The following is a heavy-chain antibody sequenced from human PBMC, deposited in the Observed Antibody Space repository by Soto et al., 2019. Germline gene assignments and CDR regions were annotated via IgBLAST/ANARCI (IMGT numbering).Heavy chain of an antibody. Sequence: QVQLVQSGAEVKKPGASVKVSCKASGYTFTSYGISWVRQAPGQGLEWMGWISAYNGNTNYAQKFQGRVTMTTDTSTSTAHMERRRMRSDDTAVYSCARGTTVETGAYWGQGTLFTVSP. CDR3: ARGTTVETGAY. V-gene: IGHV1-18*01. D-gene: IGHD4-17*01. CDR2: ISAYNGNT. J-gene: IGHJ4*02. CDR1: GYTFTSYG.